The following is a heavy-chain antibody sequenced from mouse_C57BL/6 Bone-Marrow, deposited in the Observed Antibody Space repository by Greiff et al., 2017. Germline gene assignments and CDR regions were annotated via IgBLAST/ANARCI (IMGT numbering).Heavy chain of an antibody. CDR2: INPSNGGT. V-gene: IGHV1-53*01. CDR1: GYTFTSYW. D-gene: IGHD2-4*01. Sequence: QVHVKQSGTELVKPGASVKLSCKASGYTFTSYWMHWVKQRPGQGLEWIGNINPSNGGTNYNEKFKSKATLTVDKSSSTAYMQLSSLTSEDSAVYYCARWRLRYFDYWGQGTTLTVSS. J-gene: IGHJ2*01. CDR3: ARWRLRYFDY.